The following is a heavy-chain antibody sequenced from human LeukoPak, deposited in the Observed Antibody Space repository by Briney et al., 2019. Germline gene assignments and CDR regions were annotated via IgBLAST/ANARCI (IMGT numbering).Heavy chain of an antibody. J-gene: IGHJ4*02. V-gene: IGHV4-61*01. Sequence: SETLSLTCTVSGGSVSSGSYYWSWIRQPPGKGLEWIGYIYYSGCTNYNPSLKSRVTISVDTSKNQVSLNLRSVTAADTAVYYCVTMVPPQYSYGSSFDHWGQGTLVTVSS. CDR1: GGSVSSGSYY. CDR3: VTMVPPQYSYGSSFDH. CDR2: IYYSGCT. D-gene: IGHD5-18*01.